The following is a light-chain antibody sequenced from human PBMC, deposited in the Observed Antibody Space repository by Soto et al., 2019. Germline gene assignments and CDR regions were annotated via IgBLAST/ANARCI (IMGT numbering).Light chain of an antibody. CDR2: AAS. CDR3: QQLNSYPLT. Sequence: DIQLTQSPSFLSASVVDRVTITCRASQGISSYLAWYLQKPGKAPKLLIYAASTLQSGVPSRFSGSGSGTEFTLTISSLQPEDSATYYCQQLNSYPLTFGGGTKVDIK. CDR1: QGISSY. V-gene: IGKV1-9*01. J-gene: IGKJ4*01.